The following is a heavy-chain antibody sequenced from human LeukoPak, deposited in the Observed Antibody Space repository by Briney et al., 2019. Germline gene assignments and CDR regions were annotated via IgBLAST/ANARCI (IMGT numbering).Heavy chain of an antibody. CDR1: GFTFNNYW. V-gene: IGHV3-7*01. J-gene: IGHJ4*02. CDR3: ARAARGGYSWSYFVY. D-gene: IGHD3-16*01. Sequence: GGSLRLSCVASGFTFNNYWMSWVRQAPGKGLEWVTNIKQDGSDKYYVDSVKGRFTISRDNAKNSLYLQMNSLRAEDTAVYYCARAARGGYSWSYFVYWRQGTVVTVSS. CDR2: IKQDGSDK.